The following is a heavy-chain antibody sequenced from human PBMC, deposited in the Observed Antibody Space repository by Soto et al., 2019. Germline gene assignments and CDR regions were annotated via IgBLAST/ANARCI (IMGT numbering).Heavy chain of an antibody. Sequence: ASVKVSCKASGFTFTSSAVQWVRQARGQRLEWKGWIVVGSGNTNYAQKFQERVTITRDMSTSTAYMELSSLRSEDTAVYYCAAYTMIVVVPTMAFDIWGQGTMVTVSS. CDR3: AAYTMIVVVPTMAFDI. J-gene: IGHJ3*02. CDR2: IVVGSGNT. CDR1: GFTFTSSA. V-gene: IGHV1-58*01. D-gene: IGHD3-22*01.